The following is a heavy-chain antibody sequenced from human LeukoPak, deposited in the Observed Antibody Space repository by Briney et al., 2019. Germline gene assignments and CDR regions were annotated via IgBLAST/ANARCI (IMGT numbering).Heavy chain of an antibody. J-gene: IGHJ4*02. CDR1: GYTFTGYY. CDR2: INPNSGDT. CDR3: TRGGIDY. Sequence: GASVKVSCKASGYTFTGYYMHWVRQAPGQGLEWMGWINPNSGDTHYVQKFQGRVTMTRDTSISTAYMELSRLRSDDTAGYYCTRGGIDYWGQGTLVTVSS. V-gene: IGHV1-2*02. D-gene: IGHD3-10*01.